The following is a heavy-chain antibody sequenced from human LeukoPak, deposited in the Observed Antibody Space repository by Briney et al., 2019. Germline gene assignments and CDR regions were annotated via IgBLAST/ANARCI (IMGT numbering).Heavy chain of an antibody. V-gene: IGHV1-18*04. J-gene: IGHJ5*02. CDR2: ISAYNGNT. CDR1: GYTFTGYY. CDR3: ARAYGDYRTGWFDP. Sequence: ASVKVSCKASGYTFTGYYMHWVRQAPGQGLEWVGWISAYNGNTNYAQKLQGRVTMTTDTSTSTAYMELRSLRSDDTAVYYCARAYGDYRTGWFDPWGQGTLVTVSS. D-gene: IGHD4-17*01.